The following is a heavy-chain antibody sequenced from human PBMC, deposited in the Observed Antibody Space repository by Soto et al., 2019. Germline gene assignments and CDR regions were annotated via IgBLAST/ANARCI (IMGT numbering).Heavy chain of an antibody. CDR2: IKSKTDGGTT. J-gene: IGHJ4*01. V-gene: IGHV3-15*01. Sequence: PGGSLRRSCAASGFTFSNARMSLVRQAPGKGLEWVGRIKSKTDGGTTDYAAPVKGRFTISRDDSKNTLYLQMNSLKTEDTTVYNCTTRPPSPVSTMLVVGRDYRGHGPLVTVST. CDR3: TTRPPSPVSTMLVVGRDY. CDR1: GFTFSNAR. D-gene: IGHD3-22*01.